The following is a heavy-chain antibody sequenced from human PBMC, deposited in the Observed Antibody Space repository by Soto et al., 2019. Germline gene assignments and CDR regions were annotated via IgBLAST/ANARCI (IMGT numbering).Heavy chain of an antibody. D-gene: IGHD3-3*01. J-gene: IGHJ3*02. Sequence: SETLSLTCTVSGGSVSSGSYYWSWIRQPPGKGLEWIGYIYYSGSTNYNPSLKSRVTISVDTSKNQFSLKLSSVTAADTAVYYCARADFWSGYDAFDIWGQGTMVTVSS. CDR2: IYYSGST. CDR1: GGSVSSGSYY. CDR3: ARADFWSGYDAFDI. V-gene: IGHV4-61*01.